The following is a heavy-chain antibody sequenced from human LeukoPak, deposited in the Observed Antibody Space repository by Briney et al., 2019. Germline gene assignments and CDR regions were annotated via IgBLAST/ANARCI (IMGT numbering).Heavy chain of an antibody. CDR2: ISSSSSYI. D-gene: IGHD2-2*01. CDR3: ARGGYCSSTSCPKSDRYNWFDP. Sequence: GGSLRLSCAASGFTFSSYSMNWVRQAPGKGLEWVSSISSSSSYIYYADSVKGRFTISRDNAKNSLYLQMNSLRAEDTAVYYCARGGYCSSTSCPKSDRYNWFDPWGQGTLVTVSS. CDR1: GFTFSSYS. J-gene: IGHJ5*02. V-gene: IGHV3-21*01.